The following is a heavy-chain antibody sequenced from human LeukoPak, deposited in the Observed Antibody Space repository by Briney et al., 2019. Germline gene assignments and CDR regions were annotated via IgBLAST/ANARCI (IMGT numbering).Heavy chain of an antibody. CDR2: IHYSGST. Sequence: SETLSLTCAVSGGSISSYYWGWIRQPPGKGLESIGYIHYSGSTNYNPSLKSRVTISLDTSKNHFSLRLNSVTAADTAVYYCARFVGSSWLAFDIWGQGTMATVSS. V-gene: IGHV4-59*01. J-gene: IGHJ3*02. CDR1: GGSISSYY. CDR3: ARFVGSSWLAFDI. D-gene: IGHD6-13*01.